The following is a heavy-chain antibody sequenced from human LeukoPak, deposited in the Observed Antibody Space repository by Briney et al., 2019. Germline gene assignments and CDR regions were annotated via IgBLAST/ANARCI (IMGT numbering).Heavy chain of an antibody. V-gene: IGHV3-74*01. J-gene: IGHJ6*03. CDR2: INDDGSAT. D-gene: IGHD1-26*01. Sequence: PGGSLRLSCAASGFTFSNYWMHWVRQVPGKGLVWVSRINDDGSATFYADSVKGRFTISRDNAKNSLYLQMNSLRAEDTAVYYCARAGGSYSNYMDVWGKGTTVTVSS. CDR3: ARAGGSYSNYMDV. CDR1: GFTFSNYW.